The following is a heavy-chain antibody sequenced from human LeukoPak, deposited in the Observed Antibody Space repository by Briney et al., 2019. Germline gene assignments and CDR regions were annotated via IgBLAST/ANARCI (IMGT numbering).Heavy chain of an antibody. CDR1: GYTFTGYY. V-gene: IGHV1-2*02. D-gene: IGHD5-24*01. CDR2: INPDSGGT. J-gene: IGHJ4*02. Sequence: ASVKVSCKASGYTFTGYYIHWVRQAPGQGLEWMGWINPDSGGTNYAQKFQGRVTMTRDTPISTAYMDLSRLRSDDTAVYYCARGLEMASVLGYWGQGTPVTVSS. CDR3: ARGLEMASVLGY.